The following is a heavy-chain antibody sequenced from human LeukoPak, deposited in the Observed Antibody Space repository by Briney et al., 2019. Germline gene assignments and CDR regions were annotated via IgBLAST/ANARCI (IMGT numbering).Heavy chain of an antibody. CDR3: TTCSSWYPYCYYYYMDV. D-gene: IGHD6-13*01. V-gene: IGHV3-73*01. Sequence: PGGSLRLSCAASGFTFSGSAMHWVRQASGKGLEWVGRIRSKANSYATAYAASVKGRFTISRDDSKNTAYLQMNSLKTEDTAVYYCTTCSSWYPYCYYYYMDVWGKGTTVTVSS. J-gene: IGHJ6*03. CDR2: IRSKANSYAT. CDR1: GFTFSGSA.